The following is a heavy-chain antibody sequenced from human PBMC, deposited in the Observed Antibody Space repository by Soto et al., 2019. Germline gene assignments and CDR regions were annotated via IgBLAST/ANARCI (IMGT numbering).Heavy chain of an antibody. Sequence: SETLSLTCTVSGGSISSYYWSWIRQPPGKGLEWIGYIYYSGSTNYNPSLKSRVTISVDTSKNQFSLKLSSVTAADTAVYYCARVFYYYDSSGYSARTFDYWGQGTLVTVSS. J-gene: IGHJ4*02. CDR3: ARVFYYYDSSGYSARTFDY. V-gene: IGHV4-59*01. CDR2: IYYSGST. CDR1: GGSISSYY. D-gene: IGHD3-22*01.